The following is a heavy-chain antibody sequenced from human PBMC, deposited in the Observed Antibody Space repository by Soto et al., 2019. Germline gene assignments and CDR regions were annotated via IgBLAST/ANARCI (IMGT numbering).Heavy chain of an antibody. CDR2: ISYDGSNK. CDR1: GFTFSSYA. CDR3: ARPSTHSTADDY. J-gene: IGHJ4*02. V-gene: IGHV3-30-3*01. D-gene: IGHD4-17*01. Sequence: PGGSLRLSCAASGFTFSSYAMHWVRQAPGKGLEWVAVISYDGSNKYYADSVKGRFTISRDNSKNTLYLQMNSLRAEDTAVYYCARPSTHSTADDYWGQGTLVTVSS.